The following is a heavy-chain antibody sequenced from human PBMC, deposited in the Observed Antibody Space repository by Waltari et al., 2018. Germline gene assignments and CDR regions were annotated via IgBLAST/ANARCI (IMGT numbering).Heavy chain of an antibody. CDR3: AGDRAIGLFFDY. Sequence: QVQLQESGQGLVKPSGTLSLTCAVSGDSISGNYWWGWVRQSPEKGLEWIGQCHYSGKTHYTPSLQSRVTVSVDKPKNQFSLNLNSVTAADTAVYYCAGDRAIGLFFDYWGRGTLVTVSS. CDR2: CHYSGKT. D-gene: IGHD2-2*01. J-gene: IGHJ4*02. CDR1: GDSISGNYW. V-gene: IGHV4-4*02.